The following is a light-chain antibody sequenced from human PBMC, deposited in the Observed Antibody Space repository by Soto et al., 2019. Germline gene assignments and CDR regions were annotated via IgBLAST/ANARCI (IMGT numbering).Light chain of an antibody. V-gene: IGKV3-15*01. CDR2: HAS. J-gene: IGKJ4*01. Sequence: EIVMTQSPATLSVSPGERATLSCWASESVSNNLAWYQQKFGQAPRLLIYHASTRATGIPARFSGSGSGTELTLTISSLQSEDFALYYCQQYNEWPLTFGGGTKVEIK. CDR1: ESVSNN. CDR3: QQYNEWPLT.